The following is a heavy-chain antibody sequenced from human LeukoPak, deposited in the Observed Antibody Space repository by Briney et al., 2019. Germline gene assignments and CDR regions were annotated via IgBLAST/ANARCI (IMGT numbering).Heavy chain of an antibody. CDR2: ISDSGGRT. D-gene: IGHD3-22*01. J-gene: IGHJ4*02. CDR1: GITLSNYG. V-gene: IGHV3-23*01. Sequence: PGGSLRLSCAVSGITLSNYGMSWVRQAPGKGLEWVARISDSGGRTNYADSVKGRFNISRDNPKNTLYLQMNSLRAEDTAVYFCAKRGVVIRVILVGFHKEAYYFDSWGQGALVTVSS. CDR3: AKRGVVIRVILVGFHKEAYYFDS.